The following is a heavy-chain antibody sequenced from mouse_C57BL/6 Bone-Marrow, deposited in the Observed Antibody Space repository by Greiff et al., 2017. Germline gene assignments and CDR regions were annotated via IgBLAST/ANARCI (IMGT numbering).Heavy chain of an antibody. V-gene: IGHV5-4*01. CDR2: ISAGGSYT. Sequence: EVQLVESGGGLVKPGGSLKLSCAASGFTFSSYAMSWVRQTPEKRLEWVATISAGGSYTYYPDNVKGRFTISRDNAKNNLYLHMSHLKSEDTAMYNCARESPITTVVAVYYAMYSWGQGTSVTVSS. J-gene: IGHJ4*01. CDR1: GFTFSSYA. CDR3: ARESPITTVVAVYYAMYS. D-gene: IGHD1-1*01.